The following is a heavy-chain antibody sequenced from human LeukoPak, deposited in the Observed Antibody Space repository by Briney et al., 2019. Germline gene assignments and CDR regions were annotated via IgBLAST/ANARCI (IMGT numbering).Heavy chain of an antibody. CDR3: ARWGIVVVPASMDYYYGMDV. J-gene: IGHJ6*02. D-gene: IGHD2-2*01. Sequence: GASVKVSCNAAGGTFCSYAISRVRQSPGHGLEWMGRILPILGIVKYAQKFQGRVTINADKSTSTAYLELRSLRSEDTAVYYCARWGIVVVPASMDYYYGMDVWGQGTTVTVSS. V-gene: IGHV1-69*04. CDR2: ILPILGIV. CDR1: GGTFCSYA.